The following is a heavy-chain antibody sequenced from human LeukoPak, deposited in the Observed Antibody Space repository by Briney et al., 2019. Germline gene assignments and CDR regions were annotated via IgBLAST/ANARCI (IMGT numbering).Heavy chain of an antibody. J-gene: IGHJ4*02. V-gene: IGHV3-53*01. D-gene: IGHD5-18*01. CDR1: GLTVSTAL. CDR2: IYDDGRT. CDR3: TTAPSGYAYMNGWHLDY. Sequence: GGSLRLTCRVSGLTVSTALMDWVRQAPGKGLEWVSLIYDDGRTVYADSVKGRFTISRDDSKNTLYLQMNSLKTEDTALYYCTTAPSGYAYMNGWHLDYWGQGALVTVSS.